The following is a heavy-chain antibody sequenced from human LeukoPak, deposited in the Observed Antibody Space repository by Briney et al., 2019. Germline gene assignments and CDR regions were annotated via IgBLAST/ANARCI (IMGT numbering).Heavy chain of an antibody. V-gene: IGHV3-53*01. CDR1: GFTVSSNY. CDR3: ARGTKDSSGYYYYYYGMDV. Sequence: PGGSLRLSCAASGFTVSSNYMSWVRQAPGKGLEWVSVIYSGGSTYYADSMKGRFTISRDNSKNTLYLQMDSLRAEDTAVYYCARGTKDSSGYYYYYYGMDVWGQGTTVTVSS. CDR2: IYSGGST. J-gene: IGHJ6*02. D-gene: IGHD3-22*01.